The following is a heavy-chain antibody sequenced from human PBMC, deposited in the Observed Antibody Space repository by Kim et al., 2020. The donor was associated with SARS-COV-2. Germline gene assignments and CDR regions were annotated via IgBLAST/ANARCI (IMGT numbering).Heavy chain of an antibody. J-gene: IGHJ5*02. CDR3: ARALTTTTVNWFDP. Sequence: GGSLRLSCAASGFTFTNYWMHWVRQAPGKGLLWVSVISSDGSNTYYADSVKGRFTISRDNGKNTLYLQMNSLSEEDTAVYYCARALTTTTVNWFDPWGQGTLVTVSS. CDR2: ISSDGSNT. V-gene: IGHV3-74*01. D-gene: IGHD4-17*01. CDR1: GFTFTNYW.